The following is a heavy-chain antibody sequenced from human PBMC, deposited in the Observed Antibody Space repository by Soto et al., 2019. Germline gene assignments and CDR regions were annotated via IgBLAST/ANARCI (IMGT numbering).Heavy chain of an antibody. D-gene: IGHD4-4*01. V-gene: IGHV4-39*01. J-gene: IGHJ6*03. CDR3: ARRDSLSVYSNPHDDYYYYMDV. CDR2: IYYSGST. Sequence: SETLSLTCTVSGGSISSSSYYWGWIRQPPGKGLEWIGSIYYSGSTYYNPSLKSRVTISVDTSKNQFSLKLSSVTAADTAVYYCARRDSLSVYSNPHDDYYYYMDVWGKGTTVTVSS. CDR1: GGSISSSSYY.